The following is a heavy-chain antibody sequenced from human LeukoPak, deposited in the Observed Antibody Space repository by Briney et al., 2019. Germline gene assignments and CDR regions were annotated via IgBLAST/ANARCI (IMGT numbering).Heavy chain of an antibody. D-gene: IGHD3-16*01. CDR2: ISGSGGST. CDR1: GFTFSSYA. CDR3: AKDSKGGDSYYYYYMDV. Sequence: HPGGSLRLSCAASGFTFSSYAMSWVRQAPGKGLEWVSAISGSGGSTYYADSVKGQFTISRDNSKNTLYLQMNSLRAEDTAVYYCAKDSKGGDSYYYYYMDVWGKGTTVTVSS. J-gene: IGHJ6*03. V-gene: IGHV3-23*01.